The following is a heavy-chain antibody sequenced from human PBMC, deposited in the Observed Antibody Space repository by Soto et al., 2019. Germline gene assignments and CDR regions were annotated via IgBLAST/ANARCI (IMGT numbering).Heavy chain of an antibody. Sequence: SETLSLTCSVSGDSISNLDYFFAWIRQPPGQAMEYIGYIYKSATTYYNPSFESRVAISVDTSKSQFSLNVTSVTAADTAVYFCARGRYCLTGRCFPNWFDSWGQGALVTVSS. CDR3: ARGRYCLTGRCFPNWFDS. CDR2: IYKSATT. J-gene: IGHJ5*01. D-gene: IGHD7-27*01. CDR1: GDSISNLDYF. V-gene: IGHV4-30-4*01.